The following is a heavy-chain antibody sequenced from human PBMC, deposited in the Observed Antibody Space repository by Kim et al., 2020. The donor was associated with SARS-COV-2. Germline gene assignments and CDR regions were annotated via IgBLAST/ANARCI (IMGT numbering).Heavy chain of an antibody. Sequence: GGSLRLSCAVSGFTFSDYWMSWVRPSPGKGLEWVANIKQDGGEIYYMDSVKGRFIVSRDNAKNSLFLQMNSLRAEDTAVYYCARDPNSCALDYWGQGTLVTVSS. CDR3: ARDPNSCALDY. CDR2: IKQDGGEI. CDR1: GFTFSDYW. J-gene: IGHJ4*02. V-gene: IGHV3-7*01. D-gene: IGHD6-19*01.